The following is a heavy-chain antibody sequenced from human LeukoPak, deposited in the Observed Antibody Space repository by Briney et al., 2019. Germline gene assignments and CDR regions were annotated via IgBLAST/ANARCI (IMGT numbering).Heavy chain of an antibody. CDR1: GYAFTGYY. V-gene: IGHV1-46*01. CDR3: ARDHEYYYGSGSYYPGGCDY. Sequence: ASVKVSCKASGYAFTGYYMHWVRQAPGQGLEWMGIINPSGGSTSYAQKFQGRVTMTRDTSTSTVYMELSSLRSEDTAVYYCARDHEYYYGSGSYYPGGCDYWGQGTLVTASS. J-gene: IGHJ4*02. CDR2: INPSGGST. D-gene: IGHD3-10*01.